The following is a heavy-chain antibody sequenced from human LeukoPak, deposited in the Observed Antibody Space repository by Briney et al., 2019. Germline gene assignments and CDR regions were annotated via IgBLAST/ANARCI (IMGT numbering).Heavy chain of an antibody. D-gene: IGHD4-11*01. J-gene: IGHJ6*03. Sequence: GSSVKVSCKASGGTFSSYAISWVRQAPGQGLEWMGGIIPIFGTANYAQKFQGRVTITADESTSTAYMELSSLRSEDTAVYYCARGLYSNYEHYYYYYMDVWGKGTTVTVSS. CDR3: ARGLYSNYEHYYYYYMDV. CDR2: IIPIFGTA. V-gene: IGHV1-69*01. CDR1: GGTFSSYA.